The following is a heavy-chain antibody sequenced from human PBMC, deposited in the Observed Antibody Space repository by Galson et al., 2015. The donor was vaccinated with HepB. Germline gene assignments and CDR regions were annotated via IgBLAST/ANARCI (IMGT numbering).Heavy chain of an antibody. CDR3: ATTYTSGPSLEAFES. J-gene: IGHJ3*02. V-gene: IGHV4-61*05. D-gene: IGHD3-22*01. CDR2: IYQSGTT. Sequence: ETLSLTCTVSGGSISSGTYYWSWIRQHPGKGLEWIGEIYQSGTTNYNPSLKSRVTISIDKSKNQFSLKLTSVTAADTAVYYCATTYTSGPSLEAFESWGQGTMVTVSS. CDR1: GGSISSGTYY.